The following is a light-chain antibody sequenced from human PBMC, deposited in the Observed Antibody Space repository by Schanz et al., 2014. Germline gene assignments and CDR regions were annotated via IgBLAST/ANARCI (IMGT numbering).Light chain of an antibody. V-gene: IGKV4-1*01. CDR2: WAS. CDR1: QSVLYISNNKNY. J-gene: IGKJ2*01. CDR3: QQYYSTPYT. Sequence: IVMKQSPDSLAVSLGERATINCKSSQSVLYISNNKNYLAWYQQKPRQPPKLLIYWASSREFGVPDRFSGSGSGTDFTLTISSLQAEDVAVYYCQQYYSTPYTFGQGTKLEIK.